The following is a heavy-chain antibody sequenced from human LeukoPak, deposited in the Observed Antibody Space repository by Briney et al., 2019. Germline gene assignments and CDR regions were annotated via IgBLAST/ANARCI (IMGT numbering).Heavy chain of an antibody. CDR3: ARDRDWNPGFDY. J-gene: IGHJ4*02. CDR1: GFTLSTYN. V-gene: IGHV3-21*01. CDR2: ISTSSSYI. D-gene: IGHD1-1*01. Sequence: GGSLRLSCAASGFTLSTYNMKWVRQAPRKGLEWVSSISTSSSYIYYADSVKGRFTISRDNARNSLYPQMNSLRAEDTAVYYCARDRDWNPGFDYWGQGTLVTVSS.